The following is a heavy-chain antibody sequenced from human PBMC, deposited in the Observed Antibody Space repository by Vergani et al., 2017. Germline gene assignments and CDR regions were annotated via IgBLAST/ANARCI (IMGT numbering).Heavy chain of an antibody. V-gene: IGHV1-18*01. J-gene: IGHJ6*02. D-gene: IGHD6-19*01. CDR3: ARESDNVLGWLGTGRYYYYYGIDV. Sequence: QVQLVQSGAEVKKPGASVKVSCKASGYTFTSYGISWVRQAPGQGLEGMGWISAYNGNTNYAQKLQGRVTMTTDTSTSTAYMELRSLRSDDTAVYYCARESDNVLGWLGTGRYYYYYGIDVWGQGTTVTVSS. CDR1: GYTFTSYG. CDR2: ISAYNGNT.